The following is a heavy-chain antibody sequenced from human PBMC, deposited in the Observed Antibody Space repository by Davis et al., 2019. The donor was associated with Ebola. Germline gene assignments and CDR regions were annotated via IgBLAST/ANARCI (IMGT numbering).Heavy chain of an antibody. D-gene: IGHD3-16*01. CDR3: ALHTGMLL. Sequence: SVKVSCKASGGTFSRYAISWVRQAAGQGLEWMGRLIPNSGDTVYAQKFQGRVTVTRNTSITTAYMELSSLRSEDTAVYYCALHTGMLLWGQGTLVTVSS. V-gene: IGHV1-8*02. CDR2: LIPNSGDT. CDR1: GGTFSRYA. J-gene: IGHJ4*02.